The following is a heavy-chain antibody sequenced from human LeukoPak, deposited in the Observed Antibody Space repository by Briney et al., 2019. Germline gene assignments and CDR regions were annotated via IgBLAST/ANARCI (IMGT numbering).Heavy chain of an antibody. J-gene: IGHJ5*02. V-gene: IGHV4-39*07. CDR3: ARYIAAAGRWWFDP. D-gene: IGHD6-13*01. CDR2: IYYSGST. CDR1: GGSIIISSYY. Sequence: SSETLSLTCTVSGGSIIISSYYWGWLRQPPGKGLEWIGSIYYSGSTYYNPSLKSRATISVDTSKNHFSLKLNSVTAADTAVYYCARYIAAAGRWWFDPWGQGTLVTVSS.